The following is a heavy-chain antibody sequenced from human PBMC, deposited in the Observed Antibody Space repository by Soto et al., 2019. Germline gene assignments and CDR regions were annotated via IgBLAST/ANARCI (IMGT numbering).Heavy chain of an antibody. Sequence: GGSLRLSCAASGFTFDDYGMSWVRQAPGKGLEWVSGINWNGGSTGYADSVKGRFTISRDNAKNSLYLQMNSLRAEDTALYHCARQYDYSNYYYYYYMDVWGKGTTVTVSS. CDR2: INWNGGST. CDR3: ARQYDYSNYYYYYYMDV. CDR1: GFTFDDYG. J-gene: IGHJ6*03. D-gene: IGHD4-4*01. V-gene: IGHV3-20*01.